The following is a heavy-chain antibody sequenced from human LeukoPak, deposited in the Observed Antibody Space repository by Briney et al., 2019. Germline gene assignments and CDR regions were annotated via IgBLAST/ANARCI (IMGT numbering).Heavy chain of an antibody. V-gene: IGHV3-21*01. CDR2: ISSSSSYI. J-gene: IGHJ4*02. CDR3: ASLAETTVSLS. CDR1: GFTFSNYW. D-gene: IGHD4-17*01. Sequence: GGSLRLSCAASGFTFSNYWMHWVRQAPGKGLEWVSSISSSSSYIYYADSVKGRFTISRDNAKNSLYLQMNSLRAEDTAVYYCASLAETTVSLSWGQGTLVTVSS.